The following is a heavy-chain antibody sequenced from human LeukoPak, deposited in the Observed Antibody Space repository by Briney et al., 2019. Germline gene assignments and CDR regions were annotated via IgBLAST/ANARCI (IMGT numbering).Heavy chain of an antibody. CDR2: INHSGST. CDR3: ARNSAYSSSSGTNL. J-gene: IGHJ4*02. D-gene: IGHD6-6*01. V-gene: IGHV4-34*01. CDR1: GGSFGGYY. Sequence: SETLSLTCAVSGGSFGGYYWNWIRQPPGKGLESIGEINHSGSTNYNPSLKSRVTISVDTSKSQFSLKLTSVTAADTAVYFCARNSAYSSSSGTNLWGQGTLVTVSS.